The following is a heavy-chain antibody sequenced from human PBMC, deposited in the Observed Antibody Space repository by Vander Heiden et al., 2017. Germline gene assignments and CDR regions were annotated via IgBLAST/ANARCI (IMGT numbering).Heavy chain of an antibody. CDR1: GGSVSGNY. Sequence: QVQLQQWGAGLLKPSETLYLTCAVDGGSVSGNYWCWIRQHPGKGLEWIGEINHSGSTNYNPSLKSRVTISVDTSKNQFSLMLSSVTAADTAVYYCARGRGDILTGYYRGWFDPWGQGTLVTVSS. D-gene: IGHD3-9*01. CDR2: INHSGST. V-gene: IGHV4-34*01. CDR3: ARGRGDILTGYYRGWFDP. J-gene: IGHJ5*02.